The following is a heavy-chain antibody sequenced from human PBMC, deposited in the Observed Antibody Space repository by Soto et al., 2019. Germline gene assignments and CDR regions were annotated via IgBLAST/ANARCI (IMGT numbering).Heavy chain of an antibody. Sequence: EVQLLESGGGLVPPGGSLRLSCVASGLIFSSYGMTWVRQAPGKGLEWVSGISRGGDSAYYADSVKGRFTIYRDNSKKTVYLQMNSLRAEDTAVYYCAKDGDIGLLAADFWGQGTLVTVSS. D-gene: IGHD2-15*01. V-gene: IGHV3-23*01. J-gene: IGHJ4*02. CDR1: GLIFSSYG. CDR2: ISRGGDSA. CDR3: AKDGDIGLLAADF.